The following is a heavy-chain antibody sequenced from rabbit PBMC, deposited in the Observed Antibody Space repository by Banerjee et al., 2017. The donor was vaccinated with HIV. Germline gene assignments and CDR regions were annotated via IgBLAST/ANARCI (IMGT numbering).Heavy chain of an antibody. V-gene: IGHV1S45*01. J-gene: IGHJ4*01. D-gene: IGHD6-1*01. CDR2: IGAGSSGIT. CDR1: GFSFSSSYW. Sequence: QEQLEESGGDLVQPEGSLTLTCTVSGFSFSSSYWICWVRQAPGKGLEWIACIGAGSSGITYYASWAKGRFTCSKTSSTTVTLQMTSLTAADTATYFCAKYTYGYSYFDLWGQGTLVTVS. CDR3: AKYTYGYSYFDL.